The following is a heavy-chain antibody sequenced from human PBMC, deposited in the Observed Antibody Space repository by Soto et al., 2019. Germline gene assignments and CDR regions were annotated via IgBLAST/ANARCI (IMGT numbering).Heavy chain of an antibody. D-gene: IGHD3-22*01. J-gene: IGHJ4*02. Sequence: QVQFVQSGAEVKKPGASVKVSCQASGYTFTNHAIHWVRQAPGQRPEWMGWMNAGNGNTEYSPKFRGRVPMPRATRASTAYLDLKRLTPEDTAVYYWAGATHYYDSGGHADYWGQGTLVIVSS. CDR1: GYTFTNHA. V-gene: IGHV1-3*01. CDR2: MNAGNGNT. CDR3: AGATHYYDSGGHADY.